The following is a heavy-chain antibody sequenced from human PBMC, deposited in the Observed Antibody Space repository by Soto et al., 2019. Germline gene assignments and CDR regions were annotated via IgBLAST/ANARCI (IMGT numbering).Heavy chain of an antibody. CDR2: ISGSGGST. Sequence: ERSLRRSCAASGFTFSSYAMSWVRQAPGKGLEWISAISGSGGSTYYADSVKARFTISRDNSKNTLYLQMNSLRAEDTAVYYCAKVSRGGYVHFDYLDYWGQGTLFTVSS. CDR3: AKVSRGGYVHFDYLDY. CDR1: GFTFSSYA. J-gene: IGHJ4*02. D-gene: IGHD5-12*01. V-gene: IGHV3-23*01.